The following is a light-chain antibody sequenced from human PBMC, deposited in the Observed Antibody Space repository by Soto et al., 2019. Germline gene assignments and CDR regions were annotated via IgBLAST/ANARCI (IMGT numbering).Light chain of an antibody. J-gene: IGKJ3*01. CDR2: AAS. Sequence: DIQMTQSPPSLSASVGDSVTITCRASQGISYYLAWYQQRPGKVPKLLVYAASTLQSGVPTRFIGGGSGTDFSLTIKSLQPEDFGTYYCQNYKSAPFTFGPGTKVDL. CDR3: QNYKSAPFT. CDR1: QGISYY. V-gene: IGKV1-27*01.